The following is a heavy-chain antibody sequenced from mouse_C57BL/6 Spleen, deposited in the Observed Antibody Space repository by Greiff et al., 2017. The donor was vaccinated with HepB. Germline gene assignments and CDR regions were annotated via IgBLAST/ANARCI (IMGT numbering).Heavy chain of an antibody. CDR3: AREDYGSSWFAY. CDR2: IYPRSGNT. J-gene: IGHJ3*01. V-gene: IGHV1-81*01. D-gene: IGHD1-1*01. CDR1: GYTFTSYG. Sequence: VQRVESGAELARPGASVKLSCKASGYTFTSYGISWVKQRTGQGLEWIGEIYPRSGNTYYNEKFKGKATLTADKSSSTAYMELRSLTSEDSAVYFCAREDYGSSWFAYWGQGTLVTVSA.